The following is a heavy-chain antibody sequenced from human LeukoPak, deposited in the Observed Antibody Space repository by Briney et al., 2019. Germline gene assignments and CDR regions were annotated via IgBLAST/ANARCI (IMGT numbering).Heavy chain of an antibody. J-gene: IGHJ4*02. V-gene: IGHV1-2*06. CDR2: INPNSGGT. CDR1: GYTFTSYG. CDR3: ARITGTPDY. Sequence: ASVKVSCKASGYTFTSYGISWVRQAPGQGLEWMGRINPNSGGTNYAQKFQGRVTMTRDTSISTAYMELSRLRSDDTAVYYCARITGTPDYWGQGTLVTVSS. D-gene: IGHD1/OR15-1a*01.